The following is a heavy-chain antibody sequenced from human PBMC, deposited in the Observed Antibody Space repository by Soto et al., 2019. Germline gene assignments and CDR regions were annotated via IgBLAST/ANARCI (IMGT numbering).Heavy chain of an antibody. V-gene: IGHV1-69*08. CDR1: GDTFSRYS. CDR3: AREDRDRETGLVPAAIDGMDV. D-gene: IGHD2-2*01. Sequence: QVQLVQSGAEVKKPGSSVKVSCKASGDTFSRYSITWVRQAPGHGLEWIGRIIPIFGIPTYAQKFQGSVTLTADESTSTAYMELSSLRSDDTAVYYCAREDRDRETGLVPAAIDGMDVWGQGTTVTVSS. J-gene: IGHJ6*02. CDR2: IIPIFGIP.